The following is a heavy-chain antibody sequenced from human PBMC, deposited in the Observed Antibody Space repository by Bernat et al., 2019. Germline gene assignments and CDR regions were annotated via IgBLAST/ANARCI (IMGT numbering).Heavy chain of an antibody. V-gene: IGHV3-23*01. CDR3: AKDARYYGSGSCYGDDY. Sequence: EVQLLESGGGLVQPGGSLRLSCVASGFTFSSYAMSWVRQAPGKGLEWVSAISGSGGSTYYADSVKGRFTISRDNSKNTLYLQMNSLRAEDTAVYYCAKDARYYGSGSCYGDDYWGQGTLVTVSS. CDR2: ISGSGGST. CDR1: GFTFSSYA. J-gene: IGHJ4*02. D-gene: IGHD3-10*01.